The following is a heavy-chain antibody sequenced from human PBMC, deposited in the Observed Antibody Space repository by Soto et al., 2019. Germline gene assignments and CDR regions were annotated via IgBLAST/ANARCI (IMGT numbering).Heavy chain of an antibody. Sequence: ASVKVSCKASGYTFTGYYMHWVLQAPGQGLEWMGWINPNSGGTNYAQKFQGWVTMTRDTSISTAYMELSRLRSDDTAVYYCARNLRAVAGHYYYYGMDVWGQGTTVTVSS. CDR3: ARNLRAVAGHYYYYGMDV. V-gene: IGHV1-2*04. D-gene: IGHD6-19*01. J-gene: IGHJ6*02. CDR2: INPNSGGT. CDR1: GYTFTGYY.